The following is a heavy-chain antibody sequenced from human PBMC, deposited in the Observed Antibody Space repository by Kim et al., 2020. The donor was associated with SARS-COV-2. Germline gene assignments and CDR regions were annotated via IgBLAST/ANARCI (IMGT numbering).Heavy chain of an antibody. J-gene: IGHJ4*02. Sequence: GGSLRLSCAASGFSFSTYDMSWVRQAPGKGLEWVSGMSGSGGGTYYAYSVKGRFTISRDSAKNTVYLQMSTLRAEDTAVYYCAIGRVVEIWGQGTLVTVSS. V-gene: IGHV3-23*01. CDR3: AIGRVVEI. D-gene: IGHD3-22*01. CDR2: MSGSGGGT. CDR1: GFSFSTYD.